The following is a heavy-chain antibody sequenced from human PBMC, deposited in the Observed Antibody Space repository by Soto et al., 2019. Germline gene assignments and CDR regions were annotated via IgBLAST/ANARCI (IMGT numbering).Heavy chain of an antibody. CDR2: INPNSGRR. CDR3: ARDQPADY. CDR1: GYTFTSYY. J-gene: IGHJ4*02. V-gene: IGHV1-46*01. Sequence: ASVKVSCKASGYTFTSYYIHWVRQAPGQGLEWMGIINPNSGRRTYAQKFQGRITLTSDTSTNTVYMELSSLRSEDTAIYYCARDQPADYWGQGTQVTVSS.